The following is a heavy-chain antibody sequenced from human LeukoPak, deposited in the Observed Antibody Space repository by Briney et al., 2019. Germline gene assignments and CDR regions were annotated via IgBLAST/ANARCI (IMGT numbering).Heavy chain of an antibody. V-gene: IGHV3-7*03. Sequence: QTGGSLRLSCAASGFTFSSYWMSWVRQAPGKGLEWVANIKQDGSEKYYVDSVKGRFTISRDNAKNTLNLQMNSLRAEDTAVYYCAKDPSRIQLWPYFDYWGQGTLVTVSS. CDR2: IKQDGSEK. CDR3: AKDPSRIQLWPYFDY. J-gene: IGHJ4*02. CDR1: GFTFSSYW. D-gene: IGHD5-18*01.